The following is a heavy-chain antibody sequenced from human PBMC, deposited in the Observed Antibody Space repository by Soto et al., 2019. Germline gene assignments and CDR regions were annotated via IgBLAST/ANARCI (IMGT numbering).Heavy chain of an antibody. CDR2: INPSGGST. CDR3: ARDEWLEWLLGAYYYYGMDV. D-gene: IGHD3-3*01. J-gene: IGHJ6*02. V-gene: IGHV1-46*01. CDR1: GYTFTSYY. Sequence: GASVKVSCKASGYTFTSYYMHWVRQAPGQGLEWMGIINPSGGSTSYAQKFQGRVTMTRDTSTSTVYMELSSLRSEDTAVYYCARDEWLEWLLGAYYYYGMDVWGQGTTVTVSS.